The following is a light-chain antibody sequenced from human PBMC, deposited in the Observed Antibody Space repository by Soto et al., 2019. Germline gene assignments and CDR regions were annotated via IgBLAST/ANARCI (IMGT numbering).Light chain of an antibody. V-gene: IGLV2-14*01. CDR1: SSDVGGYNY. CDR3: SSFTSRFTFNYI. Sequence: LTQPASVSGSPGQSITISCTGTSSDVGGYNYVSWYQQHPGKAPKIIIYEVTNRPSGVSNRFSGSKSGNTASPTISGLQAEDDADYYCSSFTSRFTFNYIFGTGTKVTVL. CDR2: EVT. J-gene: IGLJ1*01.